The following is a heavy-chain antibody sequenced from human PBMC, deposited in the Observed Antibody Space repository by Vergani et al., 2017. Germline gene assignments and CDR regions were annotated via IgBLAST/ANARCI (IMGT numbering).Heavy chain of an antibody. CDR3: ARDVPNYDILTGYYLTDAFDI. CDR2: IIPIFGTA. D-gene: IGHD3-9*01. Sequence: QVQLVQSGAEVKKPGSSVKVSCKASGATFSSYAISWVRQAPGQGLEWMGGIIPIFGTANYAQKFQGRVTITADESTSTAYMELSSLRSEDTAVYYCARDVPNYDILTGYYLTDAFDIWGQGTMVTVSS. J-gene: IGHJ3*02. CDR1: GATFSSYA. V-gene: IGHV1-69*12.